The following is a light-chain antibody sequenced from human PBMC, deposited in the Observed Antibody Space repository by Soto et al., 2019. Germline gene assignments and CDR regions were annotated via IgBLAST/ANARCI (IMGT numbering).Light chain of an antibody. CDR1: QGISNY. CDR3: QRYNSVPPVT. Sequence: DIQMTQSPSSLSASVGDRGTITCRASQGISNYLAWYQQQPGKPPKLLMYAASTLQSGVPSRFSGSGSGTDFTLTISSLQPEDVATYYCQRYNSVPPVTFGPGTKVNL. V-gene: IGKV1-27*01. J-gene: IGKJ3*01. CDR2: AAS.